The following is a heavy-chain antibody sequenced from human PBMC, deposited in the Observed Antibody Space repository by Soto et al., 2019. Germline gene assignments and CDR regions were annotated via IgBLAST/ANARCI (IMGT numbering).Heavy chain of an antibody. D-gene: IGHD6-19*01. J-gene: IGHJ4*02. CDR1: GFTFLNYA. Sequence: QVQLVESGGGVVQPGRSLRLSCAASGFTFLNYAMHWVRQAPGKGLEWVAVISFDGKNKYYADSVKGRFTISRDNHKNTLYLQMTSLRAEDTAVYYCARETSGSGWPYDYWGQGALVTVSS. V-gene: IGHV3-30*04. CDR2: ISFDGKNK. CDR3: ARETSGSGWPYDY.